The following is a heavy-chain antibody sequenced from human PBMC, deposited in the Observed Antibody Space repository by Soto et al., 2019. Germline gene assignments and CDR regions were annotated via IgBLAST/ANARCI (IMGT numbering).Heavy chain of an antibody. CDR2: IYVTGAV. Sequence: PSETLSLTCSVSGAALNSGYYYWSWIRQVPGKGLEWIGHIYVTGAVDYNPSLRDRITISQDTSERQFSLNLRPVTAADTAVYYCARLRIATNNYKWFDPWGQGTLVTVS. D-gene: IGHD2-21*01. CDR3: ARLRIATNNYKWFDP. V-gene: IGHV4-31*03. J-gene: IGHJ5*02. CDR1: GAALNSGYYY.